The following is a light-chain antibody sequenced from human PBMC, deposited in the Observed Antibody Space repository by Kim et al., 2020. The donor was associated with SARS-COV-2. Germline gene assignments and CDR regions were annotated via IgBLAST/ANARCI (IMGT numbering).Light chain of an antibody. CDR3: QVWDSSTWV. CDR2: RDS. J-gene: IGLJ3*02. V-gene: IGLV3-9*01. Sequence: VAWGQTARSTWGGNNIGSKNVHWYQQKPGQAPVLVIYRDSNRPSGIPERFSGSNSGNTATLTISRAQAGDEADYYCQVWDSSTWVFGGGTQLTVL. CDR1: NIGSKN.